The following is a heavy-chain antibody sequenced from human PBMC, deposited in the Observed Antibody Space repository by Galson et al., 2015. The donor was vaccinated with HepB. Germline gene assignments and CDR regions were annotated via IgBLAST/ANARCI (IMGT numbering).Heavy chain of an antibody. D-gene: IGHD6-6*01. Sequence: SLRLSCAASGFTFSGYGMHWVRQAPGKGLEWVALISYDGSNKYYADSVKGRFTISRDNSKNTLYLQMTSLRAEDTAVYYCAKDSDSSSSVYFQHWGQGTLVTVSS. V-gene: IGHV3-30*18. CDR3: AKDSDSSSSVYFQH. J-gene: IGHJ1*01. CDR2: ISYDGSNK. CDR1: GFTFSGYG.